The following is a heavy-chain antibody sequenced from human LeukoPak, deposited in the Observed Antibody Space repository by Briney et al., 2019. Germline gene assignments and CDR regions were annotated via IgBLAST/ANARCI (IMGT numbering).Heavy chain of an antibody. D-gene: IGHD3-10*01. CDR3: ARDFAMVRGVISY. Sequence: PGGSLRLSCAASGFTFSSYAMHWVRQAPGKGLEYVSAISSNGGSTYYANSVKGRFTISRDNSKNTLYLQMGSLRAEDTAVYYCARDFAMVRGVISYWGQGTLVTVSS. CDR1: GFTFSSYA. J-gene: IGHJ4*02. CDR2: ISSNGGST. V-gene: IGHV3-64*01.